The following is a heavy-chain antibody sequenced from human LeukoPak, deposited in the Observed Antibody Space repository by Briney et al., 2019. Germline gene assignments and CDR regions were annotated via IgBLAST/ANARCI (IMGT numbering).Heavy chain of an antibody. CDR1: GDSISSYY. Sequence: ASETLSLTCTVSGDSISSYYWSWIRQPPGKGLEWIGYIYYSGSTNYNPSLKSRVTISVDTSNNQFSLKMSSVTAADTVVYYCASTVTTFPQWFDYWGQGTLVTVSS. V-gene: IGHV4-59*08. CDR2: IYYSGST. J-gene: IGHJ4*02. CDR3: ASTVTTFPQWFDY. D-gene: IGHD4-17*01.